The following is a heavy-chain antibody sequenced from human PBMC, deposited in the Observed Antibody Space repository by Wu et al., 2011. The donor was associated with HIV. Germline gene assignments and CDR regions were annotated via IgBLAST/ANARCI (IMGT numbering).Heavy chain of an antibody. CDR1: GYTFTSYD. D-gene: IGHD3-10*01. CDR2: MNPNSGNT. J-gene: IGHJ6*03. CDR3: ARGLWHLSYSYYMDV. V-gene: IGHV1-8*02. Sequence: QVQLVQSGAEVKKPGASVTVSCKSSGYTFTSYDINWVRQATGQGLEWMGWMNPNSGNTGYSQKFQGRVTMTRNTSLSTAYMDLSSLRSDDTAVYYCARGLWHLSYSYYMDVWAKGPRSPSP.